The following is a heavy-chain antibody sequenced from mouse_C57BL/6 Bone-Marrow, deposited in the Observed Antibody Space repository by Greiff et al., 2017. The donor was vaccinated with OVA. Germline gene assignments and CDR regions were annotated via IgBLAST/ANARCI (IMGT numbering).Heavy chain of an antibody. Sequence: QVQLQQSGAELARPGASVKMSCKASGYTFTSYTMHWVKQRPGQGLEWIGYINPSSGYTKYNQKFKDKATLTADKSSSTAYMQLSSLTSEDSAVYYCERSEDGYFDVWGTGTTVTVSS. J-gene: IGHJ1*03. CDR2: INPSSGYT. CDR1: GYTFTSYT. V-gene: IGHV1-4*01. CDR3: ERSEDGYFDV.